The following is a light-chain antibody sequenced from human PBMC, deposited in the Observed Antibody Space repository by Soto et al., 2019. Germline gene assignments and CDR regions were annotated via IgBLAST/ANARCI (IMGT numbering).Light chain of an antibody. CDR3: SSYTSSAPFYV. V-gene: IGLV2-14*03. J-gene: IGLJ1*01. Sequence: QSVLTQPASVSGSPGQSITISCTGASTDVDGYDYVSWYQQHPGQAPKLMIYDVNNRPSGVSYRFSGSKSGDTASLTISGLQAADDADYYCSSYTSSAPFYVFGTGTKLTVL. CDR1: STDVDGYDY. CDR2: DVN.